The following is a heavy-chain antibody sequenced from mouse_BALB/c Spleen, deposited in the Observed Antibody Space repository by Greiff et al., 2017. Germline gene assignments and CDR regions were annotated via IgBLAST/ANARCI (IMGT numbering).Heavy chain of an antibody. CDR3: ARRGLLYALDY. V-gene: IGHV14-1*02. J-gene: IGHJ4*01. Sequence: VQLQQSGAELVRPGALVKLSCKASGFNIKDYYMHWVKQRPEQGLEWIGWIDPENGNTISDPKFQGKASITADTSSNTAYLHLSSLTSEDTAVYYCARRGLLYALDYWGQGTSVTVSS. CDR2: IDPENGNT. D-gene: IGHD3-3*01. CDR1: GFNIKDYY.